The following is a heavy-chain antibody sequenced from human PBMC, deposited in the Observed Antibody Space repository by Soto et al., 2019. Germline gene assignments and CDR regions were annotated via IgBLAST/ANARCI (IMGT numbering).Heavy chain of an antibody. CDR3: ARDASTVTTNYHDPMDV. D-gene: IGHD4-17*01. Sequence: EVQLVESGGGLVQPGGSLILSCAAYGFTFSTYHMNWVRQAPGKGLEWVPYIHGRGRRIYYAASVKGRCTISRDNAKNSLYLQMNSRRAEDTAVYYCARDASTVTTNYHDPMDVWGQGTTVTVSS. CDR1: GFTFSTYH. J-gene: IGHJ6*02. CDR2: IHGRGRRI. V-gene: IGHV3-48*03.